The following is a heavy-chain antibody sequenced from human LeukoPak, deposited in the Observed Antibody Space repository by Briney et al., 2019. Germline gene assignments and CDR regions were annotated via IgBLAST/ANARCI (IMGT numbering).Heavy chain of an antibody. CDR3: ARRSSSWDRYDN. D-gene: IGHD6-13*01. J-gene: IGHJ4*02. CDR1: GYSFTSYW. Sequence: GESLKISCKGSGYSFTSYWICCVRQMPGKGLEWMGIIYPGDSDTKYSPSFQGQVTISADKSISTAYLQWSSLKASDTAMYYCARRSSSWDRYDNWGQGTLVTVSS. V-gene: IGHV5-51*01. CDR2: IYPGDSDT.